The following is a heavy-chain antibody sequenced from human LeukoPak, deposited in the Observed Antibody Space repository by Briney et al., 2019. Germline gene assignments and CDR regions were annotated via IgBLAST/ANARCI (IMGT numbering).Heavy chain of an antibody. J-gene: IGHJ3*02. D-gene: IGHD1-26*01. CDR3: ARVAGSGSSIGAFDI. Sequence: SETLSLTCTVSGGSISSYYWSWVRQPPGKGLEWIGYIFYSGSTNYNPSLKSRVTISVDTSKSQFSLKLTSVTAADTALYYCARVAGSGSSIGAFDIWGQGTMVTVSS. V-gene: IGHV4-59*08. CDR2: IFYSGST. CDR1: GGSISSYY.